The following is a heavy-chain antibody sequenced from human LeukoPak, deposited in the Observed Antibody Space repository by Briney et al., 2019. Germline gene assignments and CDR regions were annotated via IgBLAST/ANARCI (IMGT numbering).Heavy chain of an antibody. Sequence: PGGSLRLSCAASGFTFSSYGMHWVRQAPGKGLEWVAVIWYDGSNKYYADSVKGRFTISRDNSKNTLYLQMNSLRAEDTAVYYCAKDSGHSSYYYYMDVWGKGTTVTVSS. V-gene: IGHV3-33*06. CDR3: AKDSGHSSYYYYMDV. CDR2: IWYDGSNK. CDR1: GFTFSSYG. J-gene: IGHJ6*03.